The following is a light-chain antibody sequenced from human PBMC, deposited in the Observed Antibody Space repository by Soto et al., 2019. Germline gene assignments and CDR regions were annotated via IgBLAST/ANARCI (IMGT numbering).Light chain of an antibody. Sequence: DIQLTQSPSFLSASVGDRVTITCRASQDINRWLAWYQQKPGKAPKILIYNADTLESGVPSRFSGSGYGTEFTLTISSLQPDDFATYYCQQYNSYSKMFGQGTKVDIK. CDR1: QDINRW. V-gene: IGKV1-5*01. CDR3: QQYNSYSKM. J-gene: IGKJ1*01. CDR2: NAD.